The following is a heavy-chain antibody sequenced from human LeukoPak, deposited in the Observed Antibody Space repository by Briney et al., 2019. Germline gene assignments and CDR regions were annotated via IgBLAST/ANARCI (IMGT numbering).Heavy chain of an antibody. CDR2: ISGSGGST. J-gene: IGHJ3*02. V-gene: IGHV3-23*01. CDR1: GFTFSSYA. Sequence: GGSLRLSCAASGFTFSSYAMSWVRQAPGKGLEWVSAISGSGGSTYYADSVKGRFTISRDNSKNTLYLQMNSLRAEDTAVYYCAKARRRITMIVVVTGLGDAFDIWGQGTMVTVSS. D-gene: IGHD3-22*01. CDR3: AKARRRITMIVVVTGLGDAFDI.